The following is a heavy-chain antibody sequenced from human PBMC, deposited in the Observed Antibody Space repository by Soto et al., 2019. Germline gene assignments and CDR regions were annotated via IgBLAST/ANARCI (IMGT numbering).Heavy chain of an antibody. CDR2: INSDGTIS. Sequence: PGGSLRLSCAASGFTFDTYWMNWVRQAPGKGPEWLSGINSDGTISSYADSVKGRFTISRDNARNTLSLQMNSLRADDTAVYYCARLSGDHSAFFSYGMDAWGQRTTFTVSS. CDR3: ARLSGDHSAFFSYGMDA. J-gene: IGHJ6*02. D-gene: IGHD2-21*01. CDR1: GFTFDTYW. V-gene: IGHV3-74*01.